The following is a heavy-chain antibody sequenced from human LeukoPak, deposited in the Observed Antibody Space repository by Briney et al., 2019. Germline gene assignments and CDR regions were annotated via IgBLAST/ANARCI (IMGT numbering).Heavy chain of an antibody. CDR3: ARGSLRYFDWFIDY. CDR2: IIPIFGTA. Sequence: ASVKVSXKASGGTFSSYAISWVRQAPGQGLEWMGRIIPIFGTANYAQKFQGRVTITTDESTSTAYMELSSLRSEDTAVYYCARGSLRYFDWFIDYWGQGTLVTVSS. J-gene: IGHJ4*02. V-gene: IGHV1-69*05. CDR1: GGTFSSYA. D-gene: IGHD3-9*01.